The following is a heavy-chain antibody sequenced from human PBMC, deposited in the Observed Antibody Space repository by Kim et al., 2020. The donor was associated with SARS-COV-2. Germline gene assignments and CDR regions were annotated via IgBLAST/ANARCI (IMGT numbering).Heavy chain of an antibody. V-gene: IGHV3-33*01. CDR1: GFTFSSYG. J-gene: IGHJ6*02. CDR3: ARGSPTGEYYYYYGMDV. Sequence: GGSLRLSCAASGFTFSSYGMHWVRQAPGKGLEWVAVIWYDGSNKYYADSVKGRFTISRDNSKNTLYLQMNSLRAEDTAVYYCARGSPTGEYYYYYGMDVWGQGTTVTVSS. D-gene: IGHD7-27*01. CDR2: IWYDGSNK.